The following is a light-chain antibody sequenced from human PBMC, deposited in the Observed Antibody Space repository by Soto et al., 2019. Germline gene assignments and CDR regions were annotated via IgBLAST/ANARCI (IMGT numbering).Light chain of an antibody. Sequence: VLTQSPGTLSLSPGERATLSCRASQSVSNNYLAWYQQKPGQAPRLLIYGASSRATGIPDRFSGSGSGTDFTLTISRLEPEDFAVYYCQQYGSSPRFGQGTKVDIK. CDR3: QQYGSSPR. CDR2: GAS. J-gene: IGKJ1*01. V-gene: IGKV3-20*01. CDR1: QSVSNNY.